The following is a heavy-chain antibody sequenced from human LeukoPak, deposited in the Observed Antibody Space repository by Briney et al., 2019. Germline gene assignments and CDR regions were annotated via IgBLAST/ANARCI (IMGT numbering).Heavy chain of an antibody. CDR3: AKNSYSGNFDY. D-gene: IGHD4-23*01. Sequence: GGSLRLSCAASGFAFSSYVMTWVRQAPGKGLEWVSAISGSGSNTYYADSVKGRFTISRDNSKDTLYLQMNSLRAEDTAVYYCAKNSYSGNFDYWGQGTLVTVSS. J-gene: IGHJ4*02. V-gene: IGHV3-23*01. CDR2: ISGSGSNT. CDR1: GFAFSSYV.